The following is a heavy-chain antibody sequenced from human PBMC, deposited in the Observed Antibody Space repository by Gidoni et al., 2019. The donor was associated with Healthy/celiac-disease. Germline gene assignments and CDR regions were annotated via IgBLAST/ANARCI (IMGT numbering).Heavy chain of an antibody. Sequence: QVQLVESGGGVVQPGRSLSLSCSASGFTFSSYGMHWVRQAPGKGLEWVAVISYDGSNKYYADSVKGRFTISRDNSKNTLYLQMNSLRAEDTAVYYCAKDSAGNSFDYWGQGTLVTVSS. CDR3: AKDSAGNSFDY. D-gene: IGHD3-10*01. CDR1: GFTFSSYG. J-gene: IGHJ4*02. CDR2: ISYDGSNK. V-gene: IGHV3-30*18.